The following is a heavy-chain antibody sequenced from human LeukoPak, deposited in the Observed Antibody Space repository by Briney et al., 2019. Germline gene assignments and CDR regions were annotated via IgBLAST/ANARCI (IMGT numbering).Heavy chain of an antibody. CDR2: IYTSGST. V-gene: IGHV4-4*07. D-gene: IGHD6-19*01. CDR1: GGSISSYY. Sequence: SETLSLTCTVSGGSISSYYWSWIRQPAGKGLEWIGRIYTSGSTNYNPSLKSRVTMSVDTSKNQFSLKLSSVTAADTAVYYCARDPAGYSSGWSSDYWGQRTLVTVSS. CDR3: ARDPAGYSSGWSSDY. J-gene: IGHJ4*02.